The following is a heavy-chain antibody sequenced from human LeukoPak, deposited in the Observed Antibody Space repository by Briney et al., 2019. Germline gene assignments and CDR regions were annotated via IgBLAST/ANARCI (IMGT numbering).Heavy chain of an antibody. J-gene: IGHJ4*02. CDR1: GYTFTGYY. Sequence: ASVKVSCKASGYTFTGYYMHWVRQAPGQGLEWMGWISAYNGNTNYAQKLQGRVTMTTDTSTSTAYMELRSLRSDDTAVYYRARSVVVVAASDYWGQGTLVTVSS. CDR2: ISAYNGNT. V-gene: IGHV1-18*04. CDR3: ARSVVVVAASDY. D-gene: IGHD2-15*01.